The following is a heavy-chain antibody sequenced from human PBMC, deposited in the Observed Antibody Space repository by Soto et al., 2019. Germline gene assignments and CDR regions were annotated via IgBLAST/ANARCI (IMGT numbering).Heavy chain of an antibody. CDR3: ARHGVIAAAGTDYYYGMGV. Sequence: SSQTLSLTCTVSGGSISSSSDYRVWIRQPPGKGLEWIGSIYYSGSTYYNPSLKSRVTISVDTSKNQFSLKLSSVTAADTAVYYCARHGVIAAAGTDYYYGMGVWGQGTTVTVS. J-gene: IGHJ6*02. CDR2: IYYSGST. V-gene: IGHV4-39*01. CDR1: GGSISSSSDY. D-gene: IGHD6-13*01.